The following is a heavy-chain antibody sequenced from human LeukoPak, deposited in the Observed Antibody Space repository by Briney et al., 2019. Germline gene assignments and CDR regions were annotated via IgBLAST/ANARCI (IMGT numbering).Heavy chain of an antibody. J-gene: IGHJ4*02. CDR2: ICSSSSYI. CDR1: GFTFSSYS. Sequence: GGSLRLSCAASGFTFSSYSMNWVRQAPGKGLEWVSSICSSSSYIYYADSVKGRFTISRDNAKNSLYLQMNSLRAEDTAVYYCARGPQPGLDYWGQGTLVTVSS. V-gene: IGHV3-21*01. CDR3: ARGPQPGLDY. D-gene: IGHD1-14*01.